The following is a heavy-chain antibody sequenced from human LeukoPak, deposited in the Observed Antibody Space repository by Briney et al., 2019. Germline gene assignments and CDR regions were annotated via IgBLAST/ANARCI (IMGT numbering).Heavy chain of an antibody. CDR3: ATYRQVLLPFES. D-gene: IGHD2-8*02. Sequence: LPGGSLRLSCAASGFIFSSYAMHWVRQAPGKGLEWVSSIFPSGGEIHYADSVRGRFTISRDNSKSTLSLQMNSLRAEDTAIYYCATYRQVLLPFESWGQGTLVTVSS. V-gene: IGHV3-23*01. CDR1: GFIFSSYA. CDR2: IFPSGGEI. J-gene: IGHJ4*02.